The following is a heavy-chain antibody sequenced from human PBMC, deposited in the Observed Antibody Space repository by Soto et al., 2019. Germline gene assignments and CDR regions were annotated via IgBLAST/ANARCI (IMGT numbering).Heavy chain of an antibody. J-gene: IGHJ6*02. CDR2: IIPIFGTA. D-gene: IGHD6-19*01. V-gene: IGHV1-69*13. Sequence: SVKVSCKASGGTFSSYAISWVRQAPGQGLEWMGGIIPIFGTANYAQKFQGRVTITADESTSTAYMELSSLRSEDTAVYYCATAVAGTPGPGNGMDVWGQGTTVTVS. CDR1: GGTFSSYA. CDR3: ATAVAGTPGPGNGMDV.